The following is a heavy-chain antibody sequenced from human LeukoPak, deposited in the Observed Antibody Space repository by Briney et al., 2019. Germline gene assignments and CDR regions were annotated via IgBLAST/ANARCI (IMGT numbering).Heavy chain of an antibody. CDR2: ISGSGGSR. Sequence: QSGGPLRLSCATSGFTFSSYAVSWVRQAPGKGLEWVSTISGSGGSRYYADSVKGRFTISRDNSKNTLYLQMNSLRAEDTAVYYCAKDPRDDSSGYYYFGYFDYWGQGTLVTVSS. J-gene: IGHJ4*02. CDR3: AKDPRDDSSGYYYFGYFDY. V-gene: IGHV3-23*01. D-gene: IGHD3-22*01. CDR1: GFTFSSYA.